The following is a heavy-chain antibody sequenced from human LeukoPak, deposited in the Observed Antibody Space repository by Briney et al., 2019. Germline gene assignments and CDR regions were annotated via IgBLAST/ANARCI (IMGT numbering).Heavy chain of an antibody. V-gene: IGHV1-3*01. CDR2: INAGNGDT. CDR1: EYPFSRSV. J-gene: IGHJ3*01. Sequence: ASVKLSCKASEYPFSRSVIHWVRQAPGQRLEWMGWINAGNGDTEYSQNFQGRVTITRDTSASTAYLELSSLRSEDTSVYYCATISRGIAVDHDAFDVWGQGTMVTVSS. CDR3: ATISRGIAVDHDAFDV. D-gene: IGHD6-19*01.